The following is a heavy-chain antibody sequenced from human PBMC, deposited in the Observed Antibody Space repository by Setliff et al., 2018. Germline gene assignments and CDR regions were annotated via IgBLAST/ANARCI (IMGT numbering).Heavy chain of an antibody. V-gene: IGHV1-46*01. Sequence: ASVKVSCKTSGYSFTRYYMHWVRQAPGQGLEWMGIINTGGGSASYAQKFQGRVTMTSDTSTSTVYLELNSLTSDDTAVYYCARGGVAAAGRKGVFEYWGQGTLVTVS. CDR1: GYSFTRYY. CDR2: INTGGGSA. CDR3: ARGGVAAAGRKGVFEY. D-gene: IGHD6-13*01. J-gene: IGHJ4*02.